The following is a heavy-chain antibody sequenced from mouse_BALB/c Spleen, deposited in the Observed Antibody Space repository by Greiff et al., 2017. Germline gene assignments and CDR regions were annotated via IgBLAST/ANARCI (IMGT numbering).Heavy chain of an antibody. CDR3: ERDQRGVVDY. CDR1: GFTFSDYY. CDR2: ISAGGSYT. V-gene: IGHV5-4*02. Sequence: EVKLVESGGGLVKPGGSLKLSCAASGFTFSDYYMYWVRQTPEKRLEWVATISAGGSYTYYPDSVKGRFTISRDTAKNNLYLQMSSLKSEDTAMYYGERDQRGVVDYWGQGTSVTVSS. J-gene: IGHJ4*01.